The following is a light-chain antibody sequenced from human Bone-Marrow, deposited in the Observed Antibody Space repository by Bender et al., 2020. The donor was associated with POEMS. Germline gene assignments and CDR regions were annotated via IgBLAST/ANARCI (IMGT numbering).Light chain of an antibody. CDR2: EDS. CDR3: QVWHYDTDHPS. Sequence: SYILTQPPSVSVAPGQTATITCVGDRIDKKDVHWYQHKPGQAPVLVVFEDSGRPSGIPERFSGSNSGEAATLTVSRAEAGDEADYYCQVWHYDTDHPSFGGGTKLTVL. CDR1: RIDKKD. V-gene: IGLV3-21*02. J-gene: IGLJ2*01.